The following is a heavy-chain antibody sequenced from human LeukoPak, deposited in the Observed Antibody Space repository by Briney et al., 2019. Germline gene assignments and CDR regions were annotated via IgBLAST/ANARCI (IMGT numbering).Heavy chain of an antibody. J-gene: IGHJ4*02. CDR3: ARDRVEMATTGAFDY. CDR2: IIPIFGTA. D-gene: IGHD5-24*01. CDR1: GGTFSSYA. V-gene: IGHV1-69*05. Sequence: SVKVSCKASGGTFSSYAISWVRQAPGQGLEWMGGIIPIFGTANYAQKFQGRVTITTDESTSTAYTELSSLRSEDTAVYYCARDRVEMATTGAFDYWGQGTLVTVSS.